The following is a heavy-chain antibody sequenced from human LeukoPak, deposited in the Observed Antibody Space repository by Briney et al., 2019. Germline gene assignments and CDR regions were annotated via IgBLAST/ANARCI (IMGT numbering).Heavy chain of an antibody. Sequence: GGSLRLSCAASGFTFSSYGMHWVRQAPGKGLEWVAFIRYDGSNKYYAGSVKGRFTISRDNSKNTLYLQMNSLRAEDTAVYYCAKRGWPHGDYNYWGQGTLVTVSS. CDR2: IRYDGSNK. D-gene: IGHD4-17*01. J-gene: IGHJ4*02. CDR1: GFTFSSYG. CDR3: AKRGWPHGDYNY. V-gene: IGHV3-30*02.